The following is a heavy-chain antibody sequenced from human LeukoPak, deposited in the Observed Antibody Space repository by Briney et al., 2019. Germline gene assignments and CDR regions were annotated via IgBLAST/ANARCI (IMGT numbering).Heavy chain of an antibody. Sequence: GGSLRLSRAASGFTFSSYSMTWVRQAPGKGLEWVSSMSSSRSYIYYADSVKGRFTISRDNAKNSLYLQMNSLRAEDTAVYYCARGPPHDYWGQGTLVTVSS. V-gene: IGHV3-21*06. CDR1: GFTFSSYS. J-gene: IGHJ4*02. CDR2: MSSSRSYI. CDR3: ARGPPHDY.